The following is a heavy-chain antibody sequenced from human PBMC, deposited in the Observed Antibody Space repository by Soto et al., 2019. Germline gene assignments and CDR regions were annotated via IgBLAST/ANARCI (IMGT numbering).Heavy chain of an antibody. CDR3: AANWNFGLNF. Sequence: PGGSLRLSCAGSGFDFSDFHISWVRQAPGKGLEWISYISSSLGHTDCADSVKGRFTISRDNAKSSVFLEMSDLRSDDTAVYYCAANWNFGLNFWGQGTLVTVSS. V-gene: IGHV3-11*03. J-gene: IGHJ4*02. D-gene: IGHD1-1*01. CDR1: GFDFSDFH. CDR2: ISSSLGHT.